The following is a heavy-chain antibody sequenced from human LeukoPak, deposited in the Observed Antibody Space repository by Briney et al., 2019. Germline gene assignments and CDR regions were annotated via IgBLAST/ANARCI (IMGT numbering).Heavy chain of an antibody. V-gene: IGHV1-18*01. D-gene: IGHD6-19*01. CDR1: GYTFTSYG. Sequence: ASVKVSCKASGYTFTSYGISWVRQGPGQGLQWMGWISAYNGNTNYAQKLQGGVTMTTDTSTSTAYMELRSLRSDDTAVYYCASMVGAAGTGGYFDYWGQGTLVTVSS. CDR2: ISAYNGNT. CDR3: ASMVGAAGTGGYFDY. J-gene: IGHJ4*02.